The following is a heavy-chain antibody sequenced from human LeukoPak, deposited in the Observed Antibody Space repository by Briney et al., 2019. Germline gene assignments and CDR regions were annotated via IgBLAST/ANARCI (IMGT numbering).Heavy chain of an antibody. CDR3: ARAPSRGPNLRIFDY. CDR2: IYYSGST. CDR1: GGSISSYY. Sequence: SETLSLTCTVSGGSISSYYWSWIRQPPGKGLEWIGYIYYSGSTNYNPSLKSRVTISVDTSKNQFSLKLSSVTAADTAVYYCARAPSRGPNLRIFDYWGQGTLVTVS. V-gene: IGHV4-59*01. D-gene: IGHD1-14*01. J-gene: IGHJ4*02.